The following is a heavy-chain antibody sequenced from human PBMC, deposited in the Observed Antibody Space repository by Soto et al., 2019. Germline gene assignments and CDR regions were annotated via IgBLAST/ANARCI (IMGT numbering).Heavy chain of an antibody. CDR2: IYYSVST. CDR1: GGSISSGGYY. Sequence: QVQLQESGPGLVKPSQTLSLTCTVSGGSISSGGYYWSWIRQHPGEGLEWIGYIYYSVSTYYNPSPRRRVTIPVDTSKNRFSRKLSSLSAADSAVYYCARASGSLGELSSVTSYYYYCYMAVWGKGTTVTVSS. D-gene: IGHD3-16*02. V-gene: IGHV4-31*03. CDR3: ARASGSLGELSSVTSYYYYCYMAV. J-gene: IGHJ6*03.